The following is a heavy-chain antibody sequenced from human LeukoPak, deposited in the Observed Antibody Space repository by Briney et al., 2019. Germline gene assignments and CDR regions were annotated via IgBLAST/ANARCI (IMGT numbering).Heavy chain of an antibody. Sequence: GESLKISFKGSGFRFISYWIGWVRPMPGKGLEWMGIIYPGDSETRYSPSFQGQVTISADKSISTAYLQWSSLKASDTAIYYCARPRRDGYNLGAFDIWGQGTMVTVSS. CDR1: GFRFISYW. D-gene: IGHD5-24*01. CDR3: ARPRRDGYNLGAFDI. J-gene: IGHJ3*02. CDR2: IYPGDSET. V-gene: IGHV5-51*01.